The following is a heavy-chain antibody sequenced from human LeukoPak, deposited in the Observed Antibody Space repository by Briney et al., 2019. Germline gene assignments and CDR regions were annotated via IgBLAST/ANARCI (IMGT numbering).Heavy chain of an antibody. Sequence: PSETLSLTCTVSGGSISSYYWSWIRQPPGKGLEWIGYIYYTRSTHYNPSLKSRVTISVDTSKNQFSLKLSSVTAADTAVYYCARGHDSSGWYFDYWGQGTLVTVSS. J-gene: IGHJ4*02. CDR3: ARGHDSSGWYFDY. V-gene: IGHV4-59*12. CDR2: IYYTRST. CDR1: GGSISSYY. D-gene: IGHD6-19*01.